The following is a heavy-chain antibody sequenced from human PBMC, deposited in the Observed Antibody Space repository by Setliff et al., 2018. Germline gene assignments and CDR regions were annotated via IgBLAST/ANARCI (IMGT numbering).Heavy chain of an antibody. D-gene: IGHD3-3*01. CDR3: ARYNPKLPELAIYGSFDY. J-gene: IGHJ4*02. Sequence: SETLSLTCTVSGGSINSYYWSWIRQPPGKGLEWIANIYYTGITYHNPSLKSRVTISLDTSKNQFSLKLTSGTAADTAVYHCARYNPKLPELAIYGSFDYWGQGALVTVSS. CDR1: GGSINSYY. CDR2: IYYTGIT. V-gene: IGHV4-59*12.